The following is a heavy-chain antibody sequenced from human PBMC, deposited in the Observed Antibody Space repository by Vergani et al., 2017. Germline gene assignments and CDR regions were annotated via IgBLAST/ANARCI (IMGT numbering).Heavy chain of an antibody. CDR3: ARAGKTKDMTTVVPYGMDV. V-gene: IGHV4-61*02. J-gene: IGHJ6*02. CDR2: IYTSGST. CDR1: GGSISSGSYY. Sequence: QVQLQESGPGLVKPSQTLSLTCTVSGGSISSGSYYWSWIRQPAGKGLEWIGRIYTSGSTNYNPSLKSRVTMSVDTSKNQFSLKLSSVTAADTAVYYCARAGKTKDMTTVVPYGMDVWGQGTTVTVSS. D-gene: IGHD4-23*01.